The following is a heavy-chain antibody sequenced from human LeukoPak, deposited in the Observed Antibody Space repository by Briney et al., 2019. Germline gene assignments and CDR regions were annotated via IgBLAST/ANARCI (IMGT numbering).Heavy chain of an antibody. CDR2: INPNSGGT. CDR3: ARDYDFWSGWDYYYYMDV. D-gene: IGHD3-3*01. V-gene: IGHV1-2*02. J-gene: IGHJ6*03. Sequence: ASVKVSCKASGYTFTGYYMHWGRQAPGQGLEWMGCINPNSGGTNYAQKFQGRVTMTRDTSISTAYMELSRLRSDDTAVYYCARDYDFWSGWDYYYYMDVWGKGTTATVSS. CDR1: GYTFTGYY.